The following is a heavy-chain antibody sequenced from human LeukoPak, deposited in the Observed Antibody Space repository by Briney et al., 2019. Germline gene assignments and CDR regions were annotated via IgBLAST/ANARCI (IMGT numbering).Heavy chain of an antibody. CDR3: ARNPRVTNYYYYGMDV. V-gene: IGHV4-34*01. Sequence: SETLSLTCAVYGGSFSGYYWSWIRQPPGKGLEWIGEINHSGSTNYNPSLKSRVTISVDTSKNQFSLKLSSVTAADTAVYYCARNPRVTNYYYYGMDVWGQGTTVTVSS. J-gene: IGHJ6*02. D-gene: IGHD2-21*02. CDR2: INHSGST. CDR1: GGSFSGYY.